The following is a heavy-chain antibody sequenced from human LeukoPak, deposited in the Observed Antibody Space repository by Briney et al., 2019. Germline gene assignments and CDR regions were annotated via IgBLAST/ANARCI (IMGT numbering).Heavy chain of an antibody. Sequence: PSETLSLTCTVSGGSISGYFWSWIRQPPGKGLEWIGYIHYGGNTNYNSSLKSRVTISVDTSKNQFSLKLRSVTAADTAVYYCARHKSSGYYISWGQGTLVTVSS. CDR2: IHYGGNT. J-gene: IGHJ5*02. V-gene: IGHV4-59*08. CDR3: ARHKSSGYYIS. D-gene: IGHD3-22*01. CDR1: GGSISGYF.